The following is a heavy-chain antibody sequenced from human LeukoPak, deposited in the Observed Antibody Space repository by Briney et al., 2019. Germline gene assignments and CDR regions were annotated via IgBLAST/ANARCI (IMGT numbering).Heavy chain of an antibody. CDR3: ARVEAAAVSNWFDP. V-gene: IGHV4-59*01. CDR1: GGSISSYY. D-gene: IGHD6-13*01. CDR2: IYYSGST. J-gene: IGHJ5*02. Sequence: SETLSLTCTVSGGSISSYYWSWTRQPPGKGLEWIGYIYYSGSTNYNPSLKSRVTISVDTSKNQFSLKLSSVTAADTAVYYCARVEAAAVSNWFDPWGQGTLVTVSS.